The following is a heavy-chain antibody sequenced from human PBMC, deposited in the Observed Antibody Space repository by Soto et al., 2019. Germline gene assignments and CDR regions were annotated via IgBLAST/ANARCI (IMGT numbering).Heavy chain of an antibody. CDR1: GYSFTSYW. CDR3: ARHDSGGDSYYYYGMDV. Sequence: GESLKISCKGSGYSFTSYWIGWVRQMPGKGLEWMGIIYPGDSDTRYSPSFQGQVTISADKSISTAYLQWSSLKASDTAMYYCARHDSGGDSYYYYGMDVWGQGTTVTVSS. CDR2: IYPGDSDT. D-gene: IGHD2-21*02. V-gene: IGHV5-51*01. J-gene: IGHJ6*02.